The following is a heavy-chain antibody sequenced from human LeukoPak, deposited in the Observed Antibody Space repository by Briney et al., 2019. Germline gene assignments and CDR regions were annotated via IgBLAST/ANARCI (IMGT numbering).Heavy chain of an antibody. CDR3: AIMHGYYDGSGYWVQ. V-gene: IGHV3-23*01. CDR2: ISPNADRT. Sequence: GGSLRLSCAASGFTFGSYAMSWVRQAPGKGLEWVSFISPNADRTSKADSVEGRFTISRDNPRNTLYLQMNSLRDDDTAVFYCAIMHGYYDGSGYWVQWGQGTLVTVSS. CDR1: GFTFGSYA. J-gene: IGHJ4*02. D-gene: IGHD3-22*01.